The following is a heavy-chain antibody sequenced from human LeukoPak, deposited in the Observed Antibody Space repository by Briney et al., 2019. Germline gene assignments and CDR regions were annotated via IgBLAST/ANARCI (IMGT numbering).Heavy chain of an antibody. V-gene: IGHV3-33*06. J-gene: IGHJ6*02. D-gene: IGHD3-10*01. CDR3: AKGVGFGELSYYYYYYGMDV. CDR1: GFTFSSYG. Sequence: GRSLRLSCAASGFTFSSYGMHWVRQAPGKGLEWVAVIWYDGSNKYYADSVKGRFTISRDNSKNTLYLQMNSLRAEDTAVYYCAKGVGFGELSYYYYYYGMDVWGQGTTVTVSS. CDR2: IWYDGSNK.